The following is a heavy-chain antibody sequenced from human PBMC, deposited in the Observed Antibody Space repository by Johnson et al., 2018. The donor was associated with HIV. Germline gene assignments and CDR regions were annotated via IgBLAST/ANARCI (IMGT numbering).Heavy chain of an antibody. CDR2: ISWDGGST. J-gene: IGHJ3*02. CDR1: GFSFNNFG. D-gene: IGHD6-19*01. Sequence: VQLVESGGGVVQPGRSLRLSCAASGFSFNNFGFHWVRQAPGKGLEWVSLISWDGGSTYYADSVKGRFTISRDNSKNSLYLQMNSLRAEDTALYYCAKDIRYSSGWNAFDIWGQGTMVTVSS. V-gene: IGHV3-43D*03. CDR3: AKDIRYSSGWNAFDI.